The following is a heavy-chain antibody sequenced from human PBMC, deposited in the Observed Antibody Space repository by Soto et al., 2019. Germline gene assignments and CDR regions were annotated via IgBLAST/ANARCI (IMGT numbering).Heavy chain of an antibody. J-gene: IGHJ5*02. CDR2: ISGSGGST. D-gene: IGHD3-16*01. V-gene: IGHV3-23*01. Sequence: GGSLRLSCAASGFTFSSYAMSWVRQAPGKGLEWVSAISGSGGSTYYADSVKGRFTISRDNSKNTLYLQMNSLRAEDTAVYYCAKDKAYLGENPWFDPWGQGTLVTVSS. CDR3: AKDKAYLGENPWFDP. CDR1: GFTFSSYA.